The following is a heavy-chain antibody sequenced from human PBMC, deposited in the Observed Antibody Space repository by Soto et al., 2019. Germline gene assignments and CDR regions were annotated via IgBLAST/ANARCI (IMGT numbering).Heavy chain of an antibody. V-gene: IGHV1-24*01. CDR1: GHSLSELS. CDR3: AAATVTMVVTWFDP. Sequence: QVQLVPSGAEVKKPGASVKVSCTVSGHSLSELSMHWVRQAPGTGLEWMGGFDPEDGETIYAQNLRGRVSLTEDTYTNTAYMELSSLTFEDTAVYSCAAATVTMVVTWFDPWCQGDLVIVSS. CDR2: FDPEDGET. J-gene: IGHJ5*02. D-gene: IGHD4-17*01.